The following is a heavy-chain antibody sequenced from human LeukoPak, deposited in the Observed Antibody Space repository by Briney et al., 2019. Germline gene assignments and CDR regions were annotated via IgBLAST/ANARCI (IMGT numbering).Heavy chain of an antibody. CDR2: TSDRGDYT. Sequence: GGSLRLSCAASGFTFSSYWMHWVRQAPGKGLEWVSGTSDRGDYTYYADSVKGRFTISRDSSKNTLFLQMNSLRAEDTALYFCARKAQYNGHYPLDYWGQGTLVTVSS. CDR3: ARKAQYNGHYPLDY. CDR1: GFTFSSYW. J-gene: IGHJ4*02. D-gene: IGHD1-7*01. V-gene: IGHV3-23*01.